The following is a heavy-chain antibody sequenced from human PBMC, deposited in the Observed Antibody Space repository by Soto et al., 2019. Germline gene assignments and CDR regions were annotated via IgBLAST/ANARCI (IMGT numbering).Heavy chain of an antibody. Sequence: ASVKVSCKVSGYTLTELSMHWVRQAPGKGLEWMGGFDPEDGETIYAQKFQGRVTMTEDTSTDTAYMELSSLRSEDTAVYYCAALRYFDWLYMYYFDYWGQGTLVTVSS. CDR2: FDPEDGET. CDR1: GYTLTELS. D-gene: IGHD3-9*01. CDR3: AALRYFDWLYMYYFDY. V-gene: IGHV1-24*01. J-gene: IGHJ4*02.